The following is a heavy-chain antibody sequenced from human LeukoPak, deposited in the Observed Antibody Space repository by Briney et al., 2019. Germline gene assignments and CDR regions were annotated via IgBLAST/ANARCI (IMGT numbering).Heavy chain of an antibody. CDR2: IYTGGST. D-gene: IGHD3-3*01. CDR3: AKDALSKYDFWSGRHYYYYYMDV. CDR1: GFTVSSNY. J-gene: IGHJ6*03. Sequence: GGSLRLSCAASGFTVSSNYMSWVRQAPGKGLEWVSIIYTGGSTNYADSVKGRFTISRDNSKNTLYLQMNSLRAEDTAVYYCAKDALSKYDFWSGRHYYYYYMDVWGKGTTVTVSS. V-gene: IGHV3-66*02.